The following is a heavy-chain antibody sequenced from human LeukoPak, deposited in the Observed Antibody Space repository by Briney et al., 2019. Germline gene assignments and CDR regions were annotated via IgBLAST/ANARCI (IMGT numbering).Heavy chain of an antibody. CDR3: ARETVYGDYFDY. CDR2: INWNGGST. D-gene: IGHD4-17*01. CDR1: GFTFDDYG. J-gene: IGHJ4*02. V-gene: IGHV3-20*04. Sequence: AGGSLRLSCAASGFTFDDYGMSWVRQAPGKGLEWVSGINWNGGSTGYADSVKARFTISRDNAKNSLYLQMNSLRAEDTALYYCARETVYGDYFDYWGQGTLVTVSS.